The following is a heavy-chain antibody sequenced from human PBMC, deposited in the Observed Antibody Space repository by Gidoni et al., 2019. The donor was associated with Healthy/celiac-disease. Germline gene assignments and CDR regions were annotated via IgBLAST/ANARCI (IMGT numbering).Heavy chain of an antibody. CDR2: ISDDGNNK. CDR1: GFTFSSYA. Sequence: QVQLVESGGGVVQPGRSLRLSCAASGFTFSSYAMHWVRQAPGKGLEWVAVISDDGNNKYYADSVKGRFTISRDNAKNTLYRQMNSLRAEDTAVFYCAGSAYFMASFDYWGQGTLVTVSS. V-gene: IGHV3-30-3*01. J-gene: IGHJ4*02. D-gene: IGHD3-3*01. CDR3: AGSAYFMASFDY.